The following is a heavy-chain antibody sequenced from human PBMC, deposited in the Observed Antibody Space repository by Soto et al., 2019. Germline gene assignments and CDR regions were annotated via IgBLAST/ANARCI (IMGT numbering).Heavy chain of an antibody. CDR3: ARAPGYSGYDALDY. V-gene: IGHV3-64*01. CDR2: INSNGGST. J-gene: IGHJ4*02. CDR1: GYTFSTYA. Sequence: EVQLVESGGGLDQPGGSLRLSCAASGYTFSTYAMHWVRQAPGKGLEYVSVINSNGGSTFYANSVKGRFTISRDNSKNTLYLQMGSLRVEDTGVYYCARAPGYSGYDALDYWGQGTLVTVSS. D-gene: IGHD5-12*01.